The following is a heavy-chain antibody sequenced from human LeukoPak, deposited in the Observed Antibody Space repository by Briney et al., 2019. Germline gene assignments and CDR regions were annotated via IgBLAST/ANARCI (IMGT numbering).Heavy chain of an antibody. CDR2: IYYSGST. J-gene: IGHJ4*02. D-gene: IGHD3-22*01. Sequence: PSETPSLTCTVSGGSISSYYWSWIRQPPGKGLEWIGYIYYSGSTNYNPSLKSRVTISVDTSKNQFSLKLSSVTAADTAVYYCARDIGHYYDSSGYEQWGQETLVTVSS. CDR3: ARDIGHYYDSSGYEQ. CDR1: GGSISSYY. V-gene: IGHV4-59*01.